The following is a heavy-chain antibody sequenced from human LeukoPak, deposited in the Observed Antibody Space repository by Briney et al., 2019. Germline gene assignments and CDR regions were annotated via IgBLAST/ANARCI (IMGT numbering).Heavy chain of an antibody. CDR1: GFTFSNYA. Sequence: PGRSLRLSCAASGFTFSNYAMHWVRQAPGKGLEWVAVISYDGTNKYYADSVKGRFTISRDNSKNTLYLQVDSLRAEDTAVYYCVILYYDILTGYPNAFDIWGQGTMVTVSS. V-gene: IGHV3-30-3*01. D-gene: IGHD3-9*01. CDR2: ISYDGTNK. CDR3: VILYYDILTGYPNAFDI. J-gene: IGHJ3*02.